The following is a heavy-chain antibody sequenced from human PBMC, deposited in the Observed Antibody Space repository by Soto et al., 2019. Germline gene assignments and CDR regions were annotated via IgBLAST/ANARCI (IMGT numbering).Heavy chain of an antibody. D-gene: IGHD7-27*01. CDR2: IVPIFGTF. CDR1: GGTFCRNT. CDR3: ARDLNWALDY. Sequence: QVHLVQSAAEVKKPGSSVRVSCTVSGGTFCRNTIVWVRQAPEQGLECMGHIVPIFGTFKYAQKFQGRVTFTAHESTTTAYMDLSSLTSEDTAVYFCARDLNWALDYWGQGTLVTVSS. J-gene: IGHJ4*02. V-gene: IGHV1-69*01.